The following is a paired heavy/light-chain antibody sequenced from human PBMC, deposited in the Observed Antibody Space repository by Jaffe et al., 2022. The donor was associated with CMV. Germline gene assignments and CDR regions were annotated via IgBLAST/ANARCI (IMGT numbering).Light chain of an antibody. CDR1: QVISSY. CDR3: QQVNSYPLT. Sequence: IQLTQSPSSLSASVGDRVTITCRASQVISSYLAWYQQKPGKAPQLLIYAASTLQSGVPSRFSGSGSGTDFTLTISSLQPEDFATYYCQQVNSYPLTFGGGTKVEIK. J-gene: IGKJ4*01. CDR2: AAS. V-gene: IGKV1-9*01.
Heavy chain of an antibody. D-gene: IGHD4-17*01. V-gene: IGHV2-5*02. CDR1: GFSLSTSGVG. J-gene: IGHJ4*02. CDR3: ARRPGGFVGDGFDN. Sequence: QITLKESGPTLVKPTQTLTLTCTFSGFSLSTSGVGVGWIRQPPGKALEWLALIYWDDDKRYSPSLKSRVSITKDTSKKQVVLTMTDMDPVDTATYYCARRPGGFVGDGFDNWGQGTLVTVSS. CDR2: IYWDDDK.